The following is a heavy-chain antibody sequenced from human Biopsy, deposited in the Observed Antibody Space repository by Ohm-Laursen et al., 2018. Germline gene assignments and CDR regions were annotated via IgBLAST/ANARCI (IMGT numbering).Heavy chain of an antibody. CDR1: GFTFSNYT. Sequence: SLRLSCAASGFTFSNYTMNWVRQAPGKGLEWVSAISGSGGHSNDADSVKGRFTISRDNAKNSLYLQMNNLRAEDTAVYYCAKTFHGSSFLYDYWGQGTLVTVSS. D-gene: IGHD2-15*01. V-gene: IGHV3-21*01. CDR2: ISGSGGHS. J-gene: IGHJ4*02. CDR3: AKTFHGSSFLYDY.